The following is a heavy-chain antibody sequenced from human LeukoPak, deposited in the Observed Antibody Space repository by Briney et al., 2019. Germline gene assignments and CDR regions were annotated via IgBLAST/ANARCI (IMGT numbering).Heavy chain of an antibody. V-gene: IGHV3-23*01. CDR1: GFTFSSYA. J-gene: IGHJ4*02. D-gene: IGHD3-10*01. CDR2: ISGSGGST. CDR3: AKDLEGSGSYYAFDY. Sequence: GRSLRLSCAASGFTFSSYAMSWVRQAPGKGLEWVSAISGSGGSTYYADPVKGRFTISRDNSKNTLYLQMNRLRAEDTAVYYCAKDLEGSGSYYAFDYWGQGTLVTVSS.